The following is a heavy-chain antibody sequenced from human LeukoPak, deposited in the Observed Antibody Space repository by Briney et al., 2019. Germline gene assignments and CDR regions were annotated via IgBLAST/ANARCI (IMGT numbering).Heavy chain of an antibody. Sequence: PSETLSLTCSVSGGSISGYYWTWIRQPAGKGLEWIGRVYTSGSTHYNPSLKTRLTMSVDTSKNQFSLKLSSVTAADTAVYYCARLITGTTTAFDIWGQGTMVTVSS. CDR1: GGSISGYY. CDR3: ARLITGTTTAFDI. V-gene: IGHV4-4*07. CDR2: VYTSGST. D-gene: IGHD1-7*01. J-gene: IGHJ3*02.